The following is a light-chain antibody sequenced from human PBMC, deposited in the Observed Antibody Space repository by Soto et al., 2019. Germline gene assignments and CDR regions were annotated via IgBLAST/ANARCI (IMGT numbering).Light chain of an antibody. J-gene: IGLJ2*01. CDR1: SSDVGGYNY. CDR3: CSYTSGATLVV. Sequence: QSALTQPASVSGSPGQSITISCTGTSSDVGGYNYVSWYQQHPGTAPKLIIYEVSNRPSGVSNRFSGSKSGNTASLTISGLQVEAEADYYCCSYTSGATLVVFGGGTKLTVL. CDR2: EVS. V-gene: IGLV2-14*01.